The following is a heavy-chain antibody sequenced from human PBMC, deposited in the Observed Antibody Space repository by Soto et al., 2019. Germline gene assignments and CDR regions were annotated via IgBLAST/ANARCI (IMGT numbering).Heavy chain of an antibody. V-gene: IGHV1-69*02. Sequence: QVQLVQSGAEVKKPGSSVKVSCKASGGTFSSYTISWVRQAPGQGLEWMGRIIPILGIANYAQNFQGRVTITADKSTSTGYMELSSLRSEDTAVYYCARSYDFWSGYYSGDWFDPWGQGTLVTVSS. CDR2: IIPILGIA. CDR1: GGTFSSYT. D-gene: IGHD3-3*01. CDR3: ARSYDFWSGYYSGDWFDP. J-gene: IGHJ5*02.